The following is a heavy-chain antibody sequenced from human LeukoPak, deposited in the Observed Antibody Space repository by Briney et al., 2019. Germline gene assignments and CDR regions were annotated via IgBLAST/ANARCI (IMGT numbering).Heavy chain of an antibody. D-gene: IGHD2-2*01. CDR2: ISSSSSYI. Sequence: GGSLRLSCAASGFTFSSYSMNWVRQAPGKGLEWVSSISSSSSYIYYADSVKGRFTSSRDNAKDSLYLQMNSPRAEDTAVYYCARGGIYCSSTSCYFDYWGQGTLVTVSS. V-gene: IGHV3-21*01. J-gene: IGHJ4*02. CDR1: GFTFSSYS. CDR3: ARGGIYCSSTSCYFDY.